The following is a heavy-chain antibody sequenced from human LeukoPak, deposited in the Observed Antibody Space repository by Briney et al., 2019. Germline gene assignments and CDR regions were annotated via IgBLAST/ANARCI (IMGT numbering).Heavy chain of an antibody. CDR1: GFIFSNHA. Sequence: PGGSLRLSCAASGFIFSNHAMSWVRQAPGKGLEWVSAISGSGDSRYYADSVSGRFTISRDNSKNTLYLQMSSLRAEDTAIYHCAKDPREDCSGGSCYYFDWWGQGSLVTVSS. CDR2: ISGSGDSR. CDR3: AKDPREDCSGGSCYYFDW. V-gene: IGHV3-23*01. J-gene: IGHJ4*02. D-gene: IGHD2-15*01.